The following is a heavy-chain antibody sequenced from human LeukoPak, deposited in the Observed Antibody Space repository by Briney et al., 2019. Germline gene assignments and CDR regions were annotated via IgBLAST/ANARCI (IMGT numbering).Heavy chain of an antibody. J-gene: IGHJ4*02. CDR1: GFTLSSYG. CDR3: ARSARLMKGVVEVTALDD. Sequence: GGSLRLSCAASGFTLSSYGMNWVRQAPGKGLEWVSYISSRGDTMYYADSVKGRFTISRDNAKNSLYLQMNSLRAEDTAVYYCARSARLMKGVVEVTALDDWGQGTLVTVSS. V-gene: IGHV3-48*03. CDR2: ISSRGDTM. D-gene: IGHD3-3*01.